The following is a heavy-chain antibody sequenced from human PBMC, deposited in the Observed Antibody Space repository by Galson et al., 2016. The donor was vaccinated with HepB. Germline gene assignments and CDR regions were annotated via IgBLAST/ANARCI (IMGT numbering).Heavy chain of an antibody. Sequence: SLRLSCTASGFTFSSYAMNWVRQAPGKGLEWVATLTGSDGGTYSADSVKGRFTISRDNSKNTLYLEMISLRAGDTAVYYCAKVPQNSTGWPREFDYWGQGTLVIVSS. V-gene: IGHV3-23*01. J-gene: IGHJ4*02. CDR1: GFTFSSYA. D-gene: IGHD6-25*01. CDR3: AKVPQNSTGWPREFDY. CDR2: LTGSDGGT.